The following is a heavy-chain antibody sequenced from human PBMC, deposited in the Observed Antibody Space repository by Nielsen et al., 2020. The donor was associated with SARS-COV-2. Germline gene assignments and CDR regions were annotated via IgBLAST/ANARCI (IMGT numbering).Heavy chain of an antibody. CDR1: GFTFG. CDR3: ARDSSGWYVDYYYGMDV. D-gene: IGHD6-19*01. Sequence: GGSLRLSCAASGFTFGMSWVRQAPGKGLEWVSGINWNGGSTGYADSVKGRFTISRDNAKNSLYLQMSSLRAEDTALYHCARDSSGWYVDYYYGMDVWGQGTTVTVSS. V-gene: IGHV3-20*01. J-gene: IGHJ6*02. CDR2: INWNGGST.